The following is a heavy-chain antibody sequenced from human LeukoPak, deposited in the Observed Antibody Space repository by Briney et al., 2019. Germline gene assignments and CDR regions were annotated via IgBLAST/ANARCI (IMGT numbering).Heavy chain of an antibody. CDR1: AGSISSYY. CDR2: IYYSGST. D-gene: IGHD2/OR15-2a*01. J-gene: IGHJ4*02. Sequence: PSETLSLTCTVSAGSISSYYWSWIRQPPGKGLEWIGYIYYSGSTNYNPSLKSRVTISVDTSKNQFSLKLSSVTAADTAVYYCARGYYFDYWGQGTQFDYWGQGTLVTVSS. CDR3: ARGYYFDYWGQGTQFDY. V-gene: IGHV4-59*01.